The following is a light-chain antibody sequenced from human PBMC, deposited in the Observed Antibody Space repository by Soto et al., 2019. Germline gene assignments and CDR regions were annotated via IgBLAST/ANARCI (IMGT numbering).Light chain of an antibody. CDR1: QNINMY. V-gene: IGKV1-39*01. Sequence: DIQLTQSPSSLSACVGDRVTITCRASQNINMYLNWYQQIPGKAPKLLIFGASWLQTGVPYRFSGSGSGTDFTLTISSLQPEDFAIYYCQKSHSMPYTCGPGTKVDIK. CDR3: QKSHSMPYT. J-gene: IGKJ2*01. CDR2: GAS.